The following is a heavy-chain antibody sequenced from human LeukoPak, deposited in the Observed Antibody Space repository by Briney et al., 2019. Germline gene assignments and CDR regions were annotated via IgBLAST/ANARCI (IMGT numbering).Heavy chain of an antibody. Sequence: SQTLSLTCTVSGGSISSGGYYWSWIRQLPGKGLEWIGHIYYSGSTYYNPSLKSRVTISVDTSKNQFSLKLSSVTAADTAVYYCARHFEQWEPFDYWGQGTLVTVSS. CDR1: GGSISSGGYY. D-gene: IGHD1-26*01. CDR2: IYYSGST. V-gene: IGHV4-30-4*08. J-gene: IGHJ4*02. CDR3: ARHFEQWEPFDY.